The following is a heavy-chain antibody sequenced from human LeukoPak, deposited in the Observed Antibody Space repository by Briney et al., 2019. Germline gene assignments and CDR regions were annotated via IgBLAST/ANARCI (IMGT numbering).Heavy chain of an antibody. CDR1: GYTFTTYS. V-gene: IGHV1-18*01. CDR3: ATATQPRGYFLH. CDR2: ISVNNGGT. Sequence: GASVKVSCKASGYTFTTYSLAWVRQAPGQSLEWMGWISVNNGGTNYAQSFQDIVTLTRDTSTNTAYLELRSLRSDDTAIIYCATATQPRGYFLHWGQGTLVTVSS. J-gene: IGHJ1*01. D-gene: IGHD2-2*01.